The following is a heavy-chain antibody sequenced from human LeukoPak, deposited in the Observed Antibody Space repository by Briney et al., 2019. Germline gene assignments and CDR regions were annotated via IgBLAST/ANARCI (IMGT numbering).Heavy chain of an antibody. CDR2: ISYDGTNK. CDR1: GFTFSSYA. D-gene: IGHD5-24*01. CDR3: VRNLATIRHYFDY. J-gene: IGHJ4*02. Sequence: GGSLRLSCAASGFTFSSYAMHWVRQARKGLEWVAVISYDGTNKYYADSVKGRLTISRDNSKNTVYLQMNSLRAEGTAVYYCVRNLATIRHYFDYWGQGTLVTVSS. V-gene: IGHV3-30-3*01.